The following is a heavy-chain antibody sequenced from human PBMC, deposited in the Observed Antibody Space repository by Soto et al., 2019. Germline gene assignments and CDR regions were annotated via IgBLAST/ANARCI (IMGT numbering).Heavy chain of an antibody. D-gene: IGHD6-13*01. Sequence: VGSLRLSCAASGFTFSSYGMHWVRQAPGKGLEWVAVISYDGSNKYYADSVKGRFTISRDNSKNTLYLQMNSLRAEDTAVYYCAKDRGRSWYYYYYGMDVWGQGTTVTVSS. V-gene: IGHV3-30*18. J-gene: IGHJ6*02. CDR3: AKDRGRSWYYYYYGMDV. CDR1: GFTFSSYG. CDR2: ISYDGSNK.